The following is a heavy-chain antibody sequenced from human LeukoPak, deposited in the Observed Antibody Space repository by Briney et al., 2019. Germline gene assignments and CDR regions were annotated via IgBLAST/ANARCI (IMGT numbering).Heavy chain of an antibody. CDR1: GGSISTSNYY. Sequence: SETLSLTCTVSGGSISTSNYYWGWIRQPPGKGLEWIGNIFYSGSTYYNPSLKSRVTISVDTSKIQISLKLNSVTAADTAVYYCARLRDYYYNYMDVWGKGTTVTISS. CDR2: IFYSGST. J-gene: IGHJ6*03. CDR3: ARLRDYYYNYMDV. V-gene: IGHV4-39*01.